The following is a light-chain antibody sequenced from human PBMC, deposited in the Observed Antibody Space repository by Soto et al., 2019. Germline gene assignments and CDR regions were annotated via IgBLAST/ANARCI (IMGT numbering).Light chain of an antibody. J-gene: IGKJ4*01. CDR1: HSISRW. V-gene: IGKV1-5*01. Sequence: IKLYQSLSTLSAYVGERVTLTFRASHSISRWLAWYQQKPGKAPNLLIYDASSLEIGVPSRFSGSGSGTEFTLTISSLQPDDFATYYCQQYNSLLSFGGGTKVDI. CDR3: QQYNSLLS. CDR2: DAS.